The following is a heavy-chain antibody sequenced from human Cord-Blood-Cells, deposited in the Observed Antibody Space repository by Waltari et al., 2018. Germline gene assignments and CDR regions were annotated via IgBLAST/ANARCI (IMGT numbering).Heavy chain of an antibody. Sequence: QVQLVQSGAEVKKPGASVKVSCKASGYTFTGYYMHWVRQAPGQGLEWMGWINPNSGGTNYAKKFQGRVTMTRDTSISTAYMELSRLRSDDTAVYYCARGSSIAARFDIWGQGTMVTVSS. D-gene: IGHD6-6*01. J-gene: IGHJ3*02. CDR2: INPNSGGT. CDR1: GYTFTGYY. V-gene: IGHV1-2*02. CDR3: ARGSSIAARFDI.